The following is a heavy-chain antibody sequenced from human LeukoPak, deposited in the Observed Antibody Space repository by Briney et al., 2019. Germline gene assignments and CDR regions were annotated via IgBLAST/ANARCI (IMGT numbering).Heavy chain of an antibody. CDR3: ARDWWVDCSGGSCYSGWFDP. CDR2: IYHSGST. CDR1: GGSFSGYY. V-gene: IGHV4-38-2*02. Sequence: PSETLSLTCAVYGGSFSGYYWGWIRQPPGKGLEWIGSIYHSGSTYYNPSLKSRVTISVDTSKNQFSLKLSSVTAADTAVYYCARDWWVDCSGGSCYSGWFDPWGQGTLVTVSS. J-gene: IGHJ5*02. D-gene: IGHD2-15*01.